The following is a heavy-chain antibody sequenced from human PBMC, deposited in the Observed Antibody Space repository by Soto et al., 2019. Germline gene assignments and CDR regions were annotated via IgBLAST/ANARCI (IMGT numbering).Heavy chain of an antibody. D-gene: IGHD6-13*01. V-gene: IGHV4-34*01. CDR3: ARGFIAAARPFDY. J-gene: IGHJ4*02. Sequence: SETLSLTCAVYGGSFSGYYWSWIRQPPGKGLEWIGEINHSGSTNYNPSLKSRVTISVDTSKNQFSLKLSSVTAADTAVYYCARGFIAAARPFDYRGQGTLVTVSS. CDR2: INHSGST. CDR1: GGSFSGYY.